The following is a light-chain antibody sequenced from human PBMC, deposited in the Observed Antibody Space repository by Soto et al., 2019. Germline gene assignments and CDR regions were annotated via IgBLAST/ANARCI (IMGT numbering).Light chain of an antibody. J-gene: IGLJ7*01. CDR3: AAWDDSLSGPGV. CDR2: KNN. V-gene: IGLV1-47*01. Sequence: QSVLTQPPSASGTPGQRVTISCSGSSSNIGNFYVYWYQQLPGTAPKLLIYKNNQRPLWVPDRFSGSKSGTSASLAISGRRSEDEADYYCAAWDDSLSGPGVFGGGTQLTVL. CDR1: SSNIGNFY.